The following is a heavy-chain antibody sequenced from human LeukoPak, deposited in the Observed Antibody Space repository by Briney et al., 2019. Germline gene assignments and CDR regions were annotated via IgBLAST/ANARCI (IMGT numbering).Heavy chain of an antibody. Sequence: GGSLRLSCAASGFSFSNYGMHWVRQAPGKGLEWVANIKQDGSEKYYVDSAKGRFTISRDNAKNSLYLQMNSLRAEDTAVYYCARALEAALDYWGQGTLVTVSS. D-gene: IGHD2-15*01. V-gene: IGHV3-7*01. J-gene: IGHJ4*02. CDR2: IKQDGSEK. CDR1: GFSFSNYG. CDR3: ARALEAALDY.